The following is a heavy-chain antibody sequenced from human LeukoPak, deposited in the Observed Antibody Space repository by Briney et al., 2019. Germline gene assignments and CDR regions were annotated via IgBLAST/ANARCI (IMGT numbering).Heavy chain of an antibody. Sequence: PGGSLRLSCAASGFTFSSYWMHWVRQAPGKGLVWVSRINSDGSSTSYADSVKGRFTISRDNAKNTLYLQMNSLRAEDTAVYYCARGIYCSGGSCYNGMDVWGQGTTVTV. J-gene: IGHJ6*02. CDR2: INSDGSST. CDR3: ARGIYCSGGSCYNGMDV. CDR1: GFTFSSYW. V-gene: IGHV3-74*01. D-gene: IGHD2-15*01.